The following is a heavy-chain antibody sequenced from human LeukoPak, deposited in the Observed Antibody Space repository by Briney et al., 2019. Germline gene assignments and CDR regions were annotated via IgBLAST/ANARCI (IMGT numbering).Heavy chain of an antibody. J-gene: IGHJ3*02. Sequence: GGSLRLSRAASGFTFSSYAMHWVRQAPGKGLEWVAVISYDGSNKYYADSVKGRFTISRDNSKNTLYLQMNSLRAEDTAVYYCARDPGVLRFLEWSDAFDIWGQGTMVTVSS. CDR1: GFTFSSYA. CDR2: ISYDGSNK. V-gene: IGHV3-30-3*01. CDR3: ARDPGVLRFLEWSDAFDI. D-gene: IGHD3-3*01.